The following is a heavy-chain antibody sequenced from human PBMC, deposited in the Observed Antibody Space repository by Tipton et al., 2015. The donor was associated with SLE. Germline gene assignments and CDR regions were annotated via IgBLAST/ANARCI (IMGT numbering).Heavy chain of an antibody. CDR1: GGSISSYY. V-gene: IGHV4-59*01. CDR2: IYYSGST. J-gene: IGHJ4*02. Sequence: TLSLTCTVSGGSISSYYWSWIRQPPGKGLEWIGYIYYSGSTNYNPSLKSRVTISVDTSKNQFSLKLSSVTAADTAVYYCARENDSSGYYKYWGQGTLVTVSS. D-gene: IGHD3-22*01. CDR3: ARENDSSGYYKY.